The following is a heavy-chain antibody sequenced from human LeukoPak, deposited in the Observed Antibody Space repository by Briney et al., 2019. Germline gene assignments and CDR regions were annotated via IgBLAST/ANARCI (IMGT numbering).Heavy chain of an antibody. CDR1: GFTFSSFW. Sequence: GGSLRLSCAASGFTFSSFWMSWVRQAPGKGLEWVANIKQDGSEKNYVDSVKGRFTISRDNAKNSLYLQMNSLRAEDTAVYYCARVGGQWLVPGWSFFDYWGQGTLVTVSS. J-gene: IGHJ4*02. CDR3: ARVGGQWLVPGWSFFDY. CDR2: IKQDGSEK. V-gene: IGHV3-7*01. D-gene: IGHD6-19*01.